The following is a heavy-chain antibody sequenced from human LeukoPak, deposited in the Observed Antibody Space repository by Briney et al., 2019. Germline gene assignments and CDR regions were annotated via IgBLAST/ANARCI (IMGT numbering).Heavy chain of an antibody. CDR2: ISSDGSNK. CDR1: GSTYA. CDR3: ATDSSSGYKGLT. J-gene: IGHJ4*02. Sequence: PGGSLRLSCVDSGSTYAMHWVRQAPGKGLEWVAVISSDGSNKYYADFGKGRFTISRDSSRSTLYLQMNSLRLEDTAVYYCATDSSSGYKGLTWGQGTLVTVSS. V-gene: IGHV3-30-3*01. D-gene: IGHD6-13*01.